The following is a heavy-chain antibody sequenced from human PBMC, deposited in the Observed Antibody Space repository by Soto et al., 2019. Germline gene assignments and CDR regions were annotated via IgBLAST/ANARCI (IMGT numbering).Heavy chain of an antibody. Sequence: SETLSLTCAVSVGSINSNKWWSWVRQPPGKGLEWIGEIYNNGNTNYNPSLKSRIAISVDKSKNQFSLELSSVTAADTAVYYCIKNAAYCLQYWGQATPVTVSS. CDR1: VGSINSNKW. V-gene: IGHV4-4*02. CDR3: IKNAAYCLQY. J-gene: IGHJ1*01. D-gene: IGHD1-1*01. CDR2: IYNNGNT.